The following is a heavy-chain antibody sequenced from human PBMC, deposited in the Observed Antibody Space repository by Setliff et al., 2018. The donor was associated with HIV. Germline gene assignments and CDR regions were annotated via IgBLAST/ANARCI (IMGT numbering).Heavy chain of an antibody. J-gene: IGHJ4*02. CDR1: GGSISGYY. D-gene: IGHD2-21*01. Sequence: SETLSLTCTVSGGSISGYYWSWVRQPPEKRLELIGFIHYSGSTNYNPSLKSRVTMSADTSKNQFYLNLRFVTAADTAMYYCARSTQIQLWPHDFDNWGQGALVTVSS. V-gene: IGHV4-59*01. CDR3: ARSTQIQLWPHDFDN. CDR2: IHYSGST.